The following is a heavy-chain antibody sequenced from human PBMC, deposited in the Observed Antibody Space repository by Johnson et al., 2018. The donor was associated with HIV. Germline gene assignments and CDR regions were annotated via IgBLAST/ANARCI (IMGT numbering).Heavy chain of an antibody. D-gene: IGHD6-6*01. Sequence: EVLLLESGGGLVQPGGSLRLSCAASGFTYDMYWMHWVRQAPGKGLVWVSRINSFGSSTNYADFVKGRFTISRDNAKNTLYLQMNSLRAEDTAVYYCVRAVYSSSSSCAFDMWGQGTVVTVSS. CDR1: GFTYDMYW. CDR3: VRAVYSSSSSCAFDM. CDR2: INSFGSST. J-gene: IGHJ3*02. V-gene: IGHV3-74*02.